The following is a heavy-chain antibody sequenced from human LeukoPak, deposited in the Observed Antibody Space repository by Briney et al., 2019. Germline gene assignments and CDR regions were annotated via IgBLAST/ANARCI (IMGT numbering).Heavy chain of an antibody. CDR2: IYTSGST. J-gene: IGHJ4*02. CDR1: GGSISSYN. V-gene: IGHV4-4*07. Sequence: PSETLSLTCTVSGGSISSYNWSWLRQPAGKGLEWIGRIYTSGSTNYNPSLKSRVTISVDTSKNQFSLKLSSVTAADTAVYYCARESRIGYSYACGFDYWGQGTLVTVSS. CDR3: ARESRIGYSYACGFDY. D-gene: IGHD5-18*01.